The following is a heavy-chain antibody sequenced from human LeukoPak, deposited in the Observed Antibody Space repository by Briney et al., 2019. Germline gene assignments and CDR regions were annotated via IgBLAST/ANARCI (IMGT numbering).Heavy chain of an antibody. CDR3: GQASVSVSEYLPSQIDY. J-gene: IGHJ4*02. V-gene: IGHV1-2*02. D-gene: IGHD5/OR15-5a*01. CDR2: INPNSGGT. CDR1: AYRFTFND. Sequence: ASVKVSCKAAAYRFTFNDYHLVWLAPGQGLEWMGWINPNSGGTNYAQKFQGRVTMTRDTSISTASMELSILRSDDTAVYYCGQASVSVSEYLPSQIDYWGQGTLITVSS.